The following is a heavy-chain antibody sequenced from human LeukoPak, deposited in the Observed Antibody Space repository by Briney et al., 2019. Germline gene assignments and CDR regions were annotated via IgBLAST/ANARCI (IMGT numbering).Heavy chain of an antibody. D-gene: IGHD3-10*01. V-gene: IGHV4-31*03. Sequence: SETLSLTCTVSGGSISSGGNYWSWIRQHPGKGLEWIGYIYQRGRTYYNPSLKSRLTMSVDTSKNQFSLKLSSVTAADTAVYYCARGGSGEGYWGQGTLVTVSS. CDR2: IYQRGRT. CDR1: GGSISSGGNY. CDR3: ARGGSGEGY. J-gene: IGHJ4*02.